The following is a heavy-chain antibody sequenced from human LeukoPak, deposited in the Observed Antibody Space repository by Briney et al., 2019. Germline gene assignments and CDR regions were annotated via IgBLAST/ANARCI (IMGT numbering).Heavy chain of an antibody. D-gene: IGHD3-22*01. Sequence: GGSLRVSCAASGFTFSSYGMHWVRQAPGKGLEWVAFIRYDGSNKYYADSVKGRFTISRDNSKNTLYLQMNSLRAEDTAVYYCAKDPTGYYYDSSDYYGGYWGQGTLVTVSS. V-gene: IGHV3-30*02. J-gene: IGHJ4*02. CDR3: AKDPTGYYYDSSDYYGGY. CDR1: GFTFSSYG. CDR2: IRYDGSNK.